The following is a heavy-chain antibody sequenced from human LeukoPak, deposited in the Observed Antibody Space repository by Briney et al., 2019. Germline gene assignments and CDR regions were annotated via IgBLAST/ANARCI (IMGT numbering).Heavy chain of an antibody. CDR2: ISYDGSNK. CDR3: ARDPTTRSNRAQFYSDY. J-gene: IGHJ4*02. V-gene: IGHV3-30-3*01. CDR1: GFTFSSYA. D-gene: IGHD4-17*01. Sequence: PGGSLRLSCAASGFTFSSYAMHWVRQAPGKGLEWVAVISYDGSNKYYADSVKGRFTISRDNSKNTLYLQMNSLRAEDTAVYYCARDPTTRSNRAQFYSDYWGQGTLVIVSS.